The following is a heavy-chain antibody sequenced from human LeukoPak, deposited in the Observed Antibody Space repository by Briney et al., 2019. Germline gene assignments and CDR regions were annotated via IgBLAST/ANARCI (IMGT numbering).Heavy chain of an antibody. CDR3: ARRRCSSTSCYRQKYYFDY. J-gene: IGHJ4*02. CDR1: GGSISTYY. CDR2: NSYSGST. V-gene: IGHV4-59*12. D-gene: IGHD2-2*02. Sequence: SETLSLTCSVSGGSISTYYWSWIRQPPGKGLEWIGCNSYSGSTSYNPSLTSRVTISVDTSKNQFSLKLSSVTAADTAVYYCARRRCSSTSCYRQKYYFDYWGQGTLVTVSS.